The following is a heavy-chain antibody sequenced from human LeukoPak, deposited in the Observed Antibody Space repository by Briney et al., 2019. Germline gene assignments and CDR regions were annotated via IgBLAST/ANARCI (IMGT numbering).Heavy chain of an antibody. D-gene: IGHD6-6*01. J-gene: IGHJ5*02. Sequence: PSETLSLTCTVSGDSISNYYWSWIRQPPGKGLEWIGYIYYSGSTNYNPSLKSRVTISVDTSKNQFSLKLSSVTAADTAVYYCARDHSSSSSGFDPWGQGTLVTVSS. CDR2: IYYSGST. CDR3: ARDHSSSSSGFDP. CDR1: GDSISNYY. V-gene: IGHV4-59*01.